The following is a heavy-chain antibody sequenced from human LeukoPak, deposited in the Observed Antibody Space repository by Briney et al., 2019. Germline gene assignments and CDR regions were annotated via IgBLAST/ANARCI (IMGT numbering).Heavy chain of an antibody. CDR2: ICGSATGT. J-gene: IGHJ4*02. CDR1: GFTFSTYA. CDR3: AKEAGSIVSGTIPFDH. Sequence: GGSLRLSCVASGFTFSTYAMNWVRQAPGKGLEWVAAICGSATGTYYADSVRGRFTISRDNFKNPLYLQKNSLRAEDTATYFWAKEAGSIVSGTIPFDHWGQGTLVTVSS. V-gene: IGHV3-23*01. D-gene: IGHD1-26*01.